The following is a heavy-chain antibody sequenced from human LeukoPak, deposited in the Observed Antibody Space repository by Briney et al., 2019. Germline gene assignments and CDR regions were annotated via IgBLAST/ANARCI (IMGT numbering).Heavy chain of an antibody. J-gene: IGHJ4*02. CDR2: INPKRGDT. CDR1: GYTFTGYY. D-gene: IGHD6-19*01. V-gene: IGHV1-2*02. CDR3: ARGWQWLDVDY. Sequence: ASVKVSCKASGYTFTGYYMHWVRQAPGQGLEWMGWINPKRGDTNYAQKFQGRVTVTRDTSISTVYMELSRLRSEDTAVYYCARGWQWLDVDYWGQGTLVTVSS.